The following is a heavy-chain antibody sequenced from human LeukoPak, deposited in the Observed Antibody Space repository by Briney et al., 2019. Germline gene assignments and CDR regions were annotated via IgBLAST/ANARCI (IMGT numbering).Heavy chain of an antibody. J-gene: IGHJ5*02. CDR1: GGSISSYY. Sequence: PSETLSLTCTVSGGSISSYYWSWIRPPPGKGLEWIGYIYYSGSTNYNPSLKSRVTISVDTSKNQFSLKLSSVTAADTAVYYCARRGSSWYPGWFDPWGQGTLVTVSS. D-gene: IGHD6-13*01. CDR2: IYYSGST. V-gene: IGHV4-59*08. CDR3: ARRGSSWYPGWFDP.